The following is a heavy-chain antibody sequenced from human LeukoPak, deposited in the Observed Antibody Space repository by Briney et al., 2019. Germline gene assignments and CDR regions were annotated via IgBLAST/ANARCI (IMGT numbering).Heavy chain of an antibody. CDR2: IYYSGST. CDR3: ARRRITIFGVVIIDSDMDV. CDR1: GGSISSSSYY. J-gene: IGHJ6*03. V-gene: IGHV4-39*01. Sequence: SETLSLTCTVSGGSISSSSYYWGWIRQPPGKGLEWIGRIYYSGSTYYNPSLKSRVTISVDTSKNQFSLKLSSVTAADTAVYYCARRRITIFGVVIIDSDMDVWGKGTTVTVSS. D-gene: IGHD3-3*01.